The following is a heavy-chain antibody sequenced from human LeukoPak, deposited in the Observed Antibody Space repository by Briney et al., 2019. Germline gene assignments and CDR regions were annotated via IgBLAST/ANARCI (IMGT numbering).Heavy chain of an antibody. V-gene: IGHV4-30-4*01. CDR3: ATRYCSGGNCYAGDFQH. D-gene: IGHD2-15*01. CDR1: GGSISSGDYY. CDR2: IYYSGTT. J-gene: IGHJ1*01. Sequence: SQTLSLTCTVSGGSISSGDYYWSWIRQPPGKGLEWIGYIYYSGTTYYNPSLKSRFTISVDTSKSQFSLKLSSVTAADTAVYYCATRYCSGGNCYAGDFQHWGQGTLVTVSS.